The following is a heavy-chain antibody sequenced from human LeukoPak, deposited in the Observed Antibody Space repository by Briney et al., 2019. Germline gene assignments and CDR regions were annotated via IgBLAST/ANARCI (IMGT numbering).Heavy chain of an antibody. D-gene: IGHD3-3*01. J-gene: IGHJ3*02. V-gene: IGHV3-21*01. CDR2: ISSSSSHI. CDR3: ASELNVGGYYVLFYI. Sequence: GGSLRLSCAASGFTFSSQTMNWVRQAPGKGLEWVSSISSSSSHIYYAESVKGRFTISRDNAKNSLYLQINRLRDEDTAVYYCASELNVGGYYVLFYIWGQGTVVTVSS. CDR1: GFTFSSQT.